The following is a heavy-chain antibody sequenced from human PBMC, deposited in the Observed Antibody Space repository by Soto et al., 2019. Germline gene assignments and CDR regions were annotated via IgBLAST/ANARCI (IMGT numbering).Heavy chain of an antibody. CDR2: IWYDGSNK. D-gene: IGHD2-2*01. J-gene: IGHJ4*02. Sequence: GGSLRLSCAASGFTFSSYGMHWVRQAPGKGLEWVAVIWYDGSNKYYADSVKGRFTISRDNSKNTLYLQMNSLRGEDTAVYYCARDPLPRCSSTSCYYFDYWGQGTLVTVSS. CDR3: ARDPLPRCSSTSCYYFDY. V-gene: IGHV3-33*08. CDR1: GFTFSSYG.